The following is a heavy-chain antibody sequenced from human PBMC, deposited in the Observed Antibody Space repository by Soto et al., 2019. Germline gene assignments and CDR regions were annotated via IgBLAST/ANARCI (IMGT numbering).Heavy chain of an antibody. CDR3: ARASTRTVTTLIPRVGNYYYYGMEV. V-gene: IGHV4-31*03. CDR2: IYYSGST. J-gene: IGHJ6*02. Sequence: SETLSLTCTVSGGSISSGGYYWSWIRQHPGKGLEWIGYIYYSGSTYYNPSLKSRVTTSVDTSKNQFSLKLSSVTAADTAVYYCARASTRTVTTLIPRVGNYYYYGMEVWGQGTTVTVSS. D-gene: IGHD4-4*01. CDR1: GGSISSGGYY.